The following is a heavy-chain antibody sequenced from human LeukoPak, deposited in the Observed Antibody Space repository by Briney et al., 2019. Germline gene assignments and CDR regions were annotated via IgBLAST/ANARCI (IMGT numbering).Heavy chain of an antibody. CDR1: GYTFANYD. D-gene: IGHD3-22*01. V-gene: IGHV1-8*01. J-gene: IGHJ4*02. Sequence: ASVKVSCKASGYTFANYDINWVRQATGQGLEWLGWMNPNSGNTGYAQKFQGSVTMTRNTSITTAYMELNSLRSEDTAIYYCSRGLRDSSGKEYFDYWGQGTLVTVSS. CDR3: SRGLRDSSGKEYFDY. CDR2: MNPNSGNT.